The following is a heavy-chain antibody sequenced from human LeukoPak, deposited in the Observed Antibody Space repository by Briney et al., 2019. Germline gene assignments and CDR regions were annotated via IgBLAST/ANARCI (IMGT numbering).Heavy chain of an antibody. CDR3: ARDNVAWRSSSWLFVY. CDR1: GFTFDDYA. Sequence: GGSLRLSCAASGFTFDDYAMHWVRQAPGKGLEWVAMISFDGSNKYYADSVKGRFAISRDNSKNTLYLQMNSLRAEDTAVYYCARDNVAWRSSSWLFVYWGQGTLVTVSS. D-gene: IGHD6-13*01. CDR2: ISFDGSNK. V-gene: IGHV3-30*09. J-gene: IGHJ4*02.